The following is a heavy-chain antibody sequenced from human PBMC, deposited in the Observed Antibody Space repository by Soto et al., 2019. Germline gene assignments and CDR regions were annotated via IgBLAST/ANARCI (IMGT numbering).Heavy chain of an antibody. CDR1: GGSVSSGSYY. D-gene: IGHD6-13*01. V-gene: IGHV4-61*01. Sequence: SETLSLTCTVSGGSVSSGSYYWSWIRQPPGKGLEWIGYIYYSGSTNYNPSLKSRVTISVDTSKNQFSLKLSSVTAADTAVYYCAREGGFGSSSWYGSWFDPWGQGTLVTVSS. J-gene: IGHJ5*02. CDR2: IYYSGST. CDR3: AREGGFGSSSWYGSWFDP.